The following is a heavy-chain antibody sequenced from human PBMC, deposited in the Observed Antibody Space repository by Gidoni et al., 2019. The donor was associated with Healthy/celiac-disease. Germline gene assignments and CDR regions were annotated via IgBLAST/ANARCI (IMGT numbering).Heavy chain of an antibody. Sequence: EVQLVESVGGLVQPGGSLRLSCAASGFTFSSYEMNWVRQAPGKGLEWVSYISSSGSTIYYADSVKGRFTISRDNAKNSLYLQMNSLRAEDTAVYYCARTAQPYYDILTGPGGRFDYYYGMDVWGQGTTVTVSS. J-gene: IGHJ6*02. CDR3: ARTAQPYYDILTGPGGRFDYYYGMDV. D-gene: IGHD3-9*01. CDR1: GFTFSSYE. V-gene: IGHV3-48*03. CDR2: ISSSGSTI.